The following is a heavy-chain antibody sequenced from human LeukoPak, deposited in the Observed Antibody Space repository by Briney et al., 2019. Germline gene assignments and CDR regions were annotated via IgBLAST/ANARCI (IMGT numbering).Heavy chain of an antibody. CDR1: GGTFSSYA. J-gene: IGHJ4*02. V-gene: IGHV1-69*05. CDR3: ATEDTAMVRPYFDY. D-gene: IGHD5-18*01. CDR2: IIPIFGTA. Sequence: SVKVSCKASGGTFSSYAISWVRQAPGQGLELMGRIIPIFGTANYAQKFQGRVTITTDESTSTAYMELSSLRSEDTAVYYCATEDTAMVRPYFDYWGQGTLVTVSS.